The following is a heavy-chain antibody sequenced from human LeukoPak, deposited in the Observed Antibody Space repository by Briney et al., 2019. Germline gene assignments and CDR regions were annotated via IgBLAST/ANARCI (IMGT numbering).Heavy chain of an antibody. CDR1: GYTFTDYY. CDR2: IDPNSGGT. CDR3: ARDGVVRGVIIY. J-gene: IGHJ4*02. D-gene: IGHD3-10*01. Sequence: VSVKVSCKTSGYTFTDYYIHWVRQAPGQGLEWMGWIDPNSGGTNYAQKFQGRVTMTRDTSFSTAYMEVRRMRSDDTALYYCARDGVVRGVIIYWGQGTPVTVS. V-gene: IGHV1-2*02.